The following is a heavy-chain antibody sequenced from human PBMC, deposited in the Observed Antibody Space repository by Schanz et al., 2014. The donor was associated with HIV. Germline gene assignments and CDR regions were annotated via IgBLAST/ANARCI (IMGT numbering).Heavy chain of an antibody. CDR2: MNPNSGNT. CDR1: GYTFTNYD. CDR3: ARGTLAWCGGGSCYTRFQFFQV. Sequence: QVQLVQSGAEVKKPGASVKVSCKTSGYTFTNYDINWVRKASGQGFEWMGWMNPNSGNTGYAQKFQGRFNMTGNTSISTAYMDLTSLTSEDTAVYFCARGTLAWCGGGSCYTRFQFFQVWGQGTLITVSS. D-gene: IGHD2-15*01. J-gene: IGHJ1*01. V-gene: IGHV1-8*01.